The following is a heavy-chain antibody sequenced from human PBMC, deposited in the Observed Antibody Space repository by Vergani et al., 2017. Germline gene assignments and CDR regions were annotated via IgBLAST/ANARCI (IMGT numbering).Heavy chain of an antibody. V-gene: IGHV3-23*01. Sequence: EVQLLESGGGLVQPGGSLRLSCAASGFTFSSYAMSWVRQAPGKGLEWVSVISDSGGGTDYADSVKGRFTISRDNSKNTLYLQMNSLRAEDTAVYYCAKTLTVTYSSSWYAGDDAFDIWGQGTMVTVSS. CDR2: ISDSGGGT. D-gene: IGHD6-13*01. CDR1: GFTFSSYA. J-gene: IGHJ3*02. CDR3: AKTLTVTYSSSWYAGDDAFDI.